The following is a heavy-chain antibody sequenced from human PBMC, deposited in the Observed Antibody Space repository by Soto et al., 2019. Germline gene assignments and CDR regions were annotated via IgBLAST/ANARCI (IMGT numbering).Heavy chain of an antibody. Sequence: PGGSLRLSCAASGFTVSSNYMSWVRQAPGKGLEWVSVIYSGGSTYYADSVKGRFTISRDNSKNTLYLQMNSLRAEDTAVYYCSRVVISGYYYYMDVWGKGTTVTVSS. J-gene: IGHJ6*03. CDR3: SRVVISGYYYYMDV. V-gene: IGHV3-66*01. D-gene: IGHD3-10*01. CDR2: IYSGGST. CDR1: GFTVSSNY.